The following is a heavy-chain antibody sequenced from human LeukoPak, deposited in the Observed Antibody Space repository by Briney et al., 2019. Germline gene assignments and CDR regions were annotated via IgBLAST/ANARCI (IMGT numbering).Heavy chain of an antibody. Sequence: GGSLRLSCAASGFTFSNAWMSWVRQAPGKGQEWVGRIKSKTDGGTTDYAAPVKGRFTISRDDSKNTLYLQMNSLKTEDTAVYYCTTDSIVVVPAAIWDYYGMDVWGQGTTVTVSS. CDR3: TTDSIVVVPAAIWDYYGMDV. D-gene: IGHD2-2*01. V-gene: IGHV3-15*01. J-gene: IGHJ6*02. CDR2: IKSKTDGGTT. CDR1: GFTFSNAW.